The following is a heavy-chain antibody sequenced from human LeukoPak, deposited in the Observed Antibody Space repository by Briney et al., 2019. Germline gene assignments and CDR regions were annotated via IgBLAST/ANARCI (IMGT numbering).Heavy chain of an antibody. J-gene: IGHJ6*03. CDR2: MNPNSGNT. V-gene: IGHV1-8*01. Sequence: GASVKVSCKASGYTFTSYDINWVRQATGQGLEWMGWMNPNSGNTGYAQKFQGRVTMTRNTSISTAYMELSSVTAADTAVYYCARGGLIYYYMDVWGKGTTVTVSS. CDR1: GYTFTSYD. CDR3: ARGGLIYYYMDV.